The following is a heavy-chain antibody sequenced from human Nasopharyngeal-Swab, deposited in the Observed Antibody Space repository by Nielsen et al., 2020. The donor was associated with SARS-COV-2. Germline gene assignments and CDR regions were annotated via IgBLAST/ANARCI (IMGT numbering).Heavy chain of an antibody. Sequence: GSPRLSCTVSGCSISSYYWSWIRQPPGKGLEWIGEINHSGSTNYNPSLKSRVTISVDTSKNQFSLKLSSVTAADTAVYYCARWELLFYFDYWGQGTLVTVSS. CDR2: INHSGST. V-gene: IGHV4-34*01. CDR1: GCSISSYY. CDR3: ARWELLFYFDY. D-gene: IGHD1-26*01. J-gene: IGHJ4*02.